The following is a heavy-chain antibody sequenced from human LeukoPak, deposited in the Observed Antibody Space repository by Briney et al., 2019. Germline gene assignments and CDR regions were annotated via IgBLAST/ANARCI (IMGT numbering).Heavy chain of an antibody. D-gene: IGHD2-15*01. J-gene: IGHJ5*02. CDR2: INPNSGGT. V-gene: IGHV1-2*02. Sequence: GASVKVSCKASGYTFTGYYMHWVRQAPGQGLEWMGWINPNSGGTNYAQKFQGRVTMTRDTSISTAYMELSRLRSDDTAVYYCARDHCSGGSCYHFDPWGQGTLVTVSS. CDR3: ARDHCSGGSCYHFDP. CDR1: GYTFTGYY.